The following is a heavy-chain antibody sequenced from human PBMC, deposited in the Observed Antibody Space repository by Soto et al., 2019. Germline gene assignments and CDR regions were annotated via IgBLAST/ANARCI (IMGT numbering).Heavy chain of an antibody. Sequence: QVQLVQSGAEVKKPGASVKVSCKVSGYTLTELSMHWVRQAPGKGLEWMGGFDPEDGETIYAQKFQGRVTMTEDTAXGTAYMELGSVRSEDTAVYYCATANLRVLEWLPLDYWGPGTLVTVSS. J-gene: IGHJ4*02. CDR1: GYTLTELS. CDR3: ATANLRVLEWLPLDY. D-gene: IGHD3-3*01. V-gene: IGHV1-24*01. CDR2: FDPEDGET.